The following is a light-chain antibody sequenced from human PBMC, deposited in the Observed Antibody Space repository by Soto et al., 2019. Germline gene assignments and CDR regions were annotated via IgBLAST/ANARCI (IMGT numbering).Light chain of an antibody. J-gene: IGLJ1*01. CDR1: NIGSKS. CDR3: QVWDSSSDV. Sequence: SSELTQPPSVSVAPGKTARITCGGNNIGSKSVHWYQQKPGQAPVLVIYYDSDRPSGIPERFSGSNSGNTATLTISRVEAGDEADYYCQVWDSSSDVFGTGTKVTVL. CDR2: YDS. V-gene: IGLV3-21*04.